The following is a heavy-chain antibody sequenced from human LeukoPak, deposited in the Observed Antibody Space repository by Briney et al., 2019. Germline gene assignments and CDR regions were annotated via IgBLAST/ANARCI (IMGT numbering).Heavy chain of an antibody. CDR2: ISRLSSPI. D-gene: IGHD3-22*01. V-gene: IGHV3-48*01. CDR1: GFTFSNYS. CDR3: ARVYYDTNGYLYLDY. Sequence: QSGGSLRLSCAASGFTFSNYSMNWVRQAPGKGLEWISYISRLSSPIYYADSLKGRFTISRDNAKNSLYLQMNSLRAEDTAVYYCARVYYDTNGYLYLDYWGQGTLVTVSS. J-gene: IGHJ4*02.